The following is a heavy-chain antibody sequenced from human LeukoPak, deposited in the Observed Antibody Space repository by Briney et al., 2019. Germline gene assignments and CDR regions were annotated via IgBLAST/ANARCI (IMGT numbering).Heavy chain of an antibody. Sequence: SETLSLTCSVSGGSMSSYYWSWIRQSPGKGLEWIGYIYHSGSTDYNSSLKSRITISEDTSKKQFSLKVSSVTAADTAVYYCARDRKQQLVKYFDYWGQGTLVTVSS. D-gene: IGHD6-13*01. CDR2: IYHSGST. V-gene: IGHV4-59*01. J-gene: IGHJ4*02. CDR3: ARDRKQQLVKYFDY. CDR1: GGSMSSYY.